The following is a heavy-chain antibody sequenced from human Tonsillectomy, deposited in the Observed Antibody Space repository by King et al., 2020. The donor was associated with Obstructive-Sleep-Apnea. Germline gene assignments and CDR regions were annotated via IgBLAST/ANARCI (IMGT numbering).Heavy chain of an antibody. V-gene: IGHV4-31*03. J-gene: IGHJ6*02. CDR2: IYYSGST. Sequence: PLQESGPGLVKPSETLSLTCTVSGGSISSGGYYWRWIRQHPGKGLEWIGYIYYSGSTYYNPSLKSRVTISVDTSKNQFSLKLSSVTAADTAVYYCARCQGSDYYYGMDVWGQGTTVTVSS. CDR3: ARCQGSDYYYGMDV. D-gene: IGHD6-6*01. CDR1: GGSISSGGYY.